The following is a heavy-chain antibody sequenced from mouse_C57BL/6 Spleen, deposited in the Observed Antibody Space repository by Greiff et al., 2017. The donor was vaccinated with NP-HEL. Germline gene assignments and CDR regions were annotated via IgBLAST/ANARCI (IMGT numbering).Heavy chain of an antibody. CDR2: ISSGSSTI. Sequence: EVHLVESGGGLVKPGGSLKLSCAASGFTFSDYGMHWVRQAPEKGLEWVAYISSGSSTIYYADTVKGRFTISRDNAKNTLFLQMTSLRSEDTAMYYCARRDSNYDYYAMDYWGQGTSVTVSS. CDR3: ARRDSNYDYYAMDY. V-gene: IGHV5-17*01. CDR1: GFTFSDYG. J-gene: IGHJ4*01. D-gene: IGHD2-5*01.